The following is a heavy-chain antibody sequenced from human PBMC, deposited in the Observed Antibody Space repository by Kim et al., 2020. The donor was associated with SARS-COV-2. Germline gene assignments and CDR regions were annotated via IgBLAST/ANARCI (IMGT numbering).Heavy chain of an antibody. CDR3: ARDGAGAAGTSYYYGMDV. Sequence: KAQLTISRDNAKNTLYMQMNSLRAEDTAVYYCARDGAGAAGTSYYYGMDVWGQGTTVTVSS. D-gene: IGHD6-13*01. J-gene: IGHJ6*02. V-gene: IGHV3-30*01.